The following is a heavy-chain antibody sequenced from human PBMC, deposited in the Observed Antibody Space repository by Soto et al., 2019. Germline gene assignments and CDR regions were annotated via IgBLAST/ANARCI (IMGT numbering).Heavy chain of an antibody. D-gene: IGHD4-4*01. CDR1: GYTLAELS. CDR2: FDPEDGET. J-gene: IGHJ4*02. V-gene: IGHV1-24*01. CDR3: ATSPGPPGRVTIWVWDY. Sequence: QVQLVQSGAEVKKPGASVKVSCKVSGYTLAELSMHWVRQAPGKGLEWMGGFDPEDGETIYAQKFQGRVTLTEDTSTDTVYMELNSLTSEDTAFYYCATSPGPPGRVTIWVWDYWGQGTLVTVSS.